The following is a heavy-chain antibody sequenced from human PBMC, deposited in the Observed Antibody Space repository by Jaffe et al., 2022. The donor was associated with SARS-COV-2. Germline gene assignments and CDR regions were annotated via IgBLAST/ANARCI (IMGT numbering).Heavy chain of an antibody. Sequence: EMQLLESGGGLVQPGGSLRLSCAASGFTFSTYAMSWVRQAPGKGLEWVSGISGSGDSTYYADSVKGRFTISRDNSKNTLYLQMSSLRAEDTAEYYCAKDGIVGTSTRTFYFDYWGLGTLVTVSP. J-gene: IGHJ4*02. CDR2: ISGSGDST. V-gene: IGHV3-23*01. CDR1: GFTFSTYA. CDR3: AKDGIVGTSTRTFYFDY. D-gene: IGHD1-26*01.